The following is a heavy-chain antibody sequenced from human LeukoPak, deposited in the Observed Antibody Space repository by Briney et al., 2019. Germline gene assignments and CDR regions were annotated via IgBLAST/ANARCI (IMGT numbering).Heavy chain of an antibody. CDR2: IYTSGST. CDR3: ARIRHGSGIYYYYMDV. D-gene: IGHD3-10*01. CDR1: GGSISSGSYY. J-gene: IGHJ6*03. V-gene: IGHV4-61*02. Sequence: SETLSLTCTVSGGSISSGSYYWSWIRQPAGKGLEWIGRIYTSGSTSYNPSLKSRVTISVDTSKNQFSLKLSSVTAADTAVYYCARIRHGSGIYYYYMDVWGKGTTVTISS.